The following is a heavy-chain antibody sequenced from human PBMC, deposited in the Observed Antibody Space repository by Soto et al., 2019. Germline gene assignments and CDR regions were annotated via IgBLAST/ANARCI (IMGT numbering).Heavy chain of an antibody. J-gene: IGHJ4*02. V-gene: IGHV3-11*01. CDR2: ISSSGSII. CDR3: ATSVRGSYYLDY. CDR1: GFTFSDYY. D-gene: IGHD1-26*01. Sequence: QVQLVESGGGLVKPGGSLRLSCAASGFTFSDYYMTWIRQAPGKGLDWLSYISSSGSIIYYADSVKGRFTISRDNAKNSLYLQLNSLRAEVTAVFYCATSVRGSYYLDYWGQGTLVTVSS.